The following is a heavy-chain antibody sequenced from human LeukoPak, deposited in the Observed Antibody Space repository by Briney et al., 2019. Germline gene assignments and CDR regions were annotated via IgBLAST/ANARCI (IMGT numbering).Heavy chain of an antibody. CDR2: INHSGST. CDR1: GGSLSGYY. V-gene: IGHV4-34*01. CDR3: ARAGPYCSSTSCYPSWFDP. Sequence: PSETLSLTCAVYGGSLSGYYGSWIRQPPGKGLEWIGEINHSGSTNYNPSLKSRVTVSVDTSKNQFSLKLSSVTAADTAVYYCARAGPYCSSTSCYPSWFDPWGQGTLVTVSS. D-gene: IGHD2-2*01. J-gene: IGHJ5*02.